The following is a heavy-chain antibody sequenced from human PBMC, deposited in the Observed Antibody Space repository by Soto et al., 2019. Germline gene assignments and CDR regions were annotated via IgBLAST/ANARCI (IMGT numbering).Heavy chain of an antibody. CDR2: IKSKTDGGTT. CDR1: GFTFSNAW. D-gene: IGHD2-2*02. V-gene: IGHV3-15*01. Sequence: GGSLRLSCAASGFTFSNAWMSWVRQAPGKGLEWVGRIKSKTDGGTTDYAAPVKGRFTISRDDSKNTLYLQMNSLKTEDTAVYYCTTDFWSGVVVPAAIFDYWGQGTLVTVSS. J-gene: IGHJ4*02. CDR3: TTDFWSGVVVPAAIFDY.